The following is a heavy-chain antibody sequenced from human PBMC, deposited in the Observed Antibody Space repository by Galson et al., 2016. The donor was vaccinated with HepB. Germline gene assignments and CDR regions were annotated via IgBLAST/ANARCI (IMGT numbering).Heavy chain of an antibody. CDR1: GYTFTTHD. D-gene: IGHD2-8*01. CDR2: MNPNSGTT. J-gene: IGHJ1*01. CDR3: ARSPRGTKFDS. V-gene: IGHV1-8*01. Sequence: SVKVSCKAPGYTFTTHDINWVRQATGQGLEWMGWMNPNSGTTGYAQKFQGRVTMTINTSISTAYMELSSLRSEGTDMYYCARSPRGTKFDSWGQGTLVTVSS.